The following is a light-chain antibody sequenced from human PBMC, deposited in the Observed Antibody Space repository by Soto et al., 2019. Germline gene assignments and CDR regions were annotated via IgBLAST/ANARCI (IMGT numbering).Light chain of an antibody. CDR1: QSITTS. V-gene: IGKV1-39*01. CDR3: QQSYSTPFT. Sequence: DIQMNQAPSSLSASVGDRVTITCRASQSITTSLSWYQQKPGKAPKVLIYGASNWQGGVPSRFSGRGSGTGFTLIISSLQPEDFAAYYCQQSYSTPFTFGPGTRVDVK. CDR2: GAS. J-gene: IGKJ3*01.